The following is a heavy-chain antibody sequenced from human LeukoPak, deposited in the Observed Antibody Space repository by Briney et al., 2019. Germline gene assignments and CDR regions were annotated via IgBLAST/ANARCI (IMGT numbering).Heavy chain of an antibody. V-gene: IGHV4-59*08. CDR3: ARQGVRGQYLVHFDY. D-gene: IGHD6-13*01. J-gene: IGHJ4*02. Sequence: PSETLSLTCTVSGGSISSYYWSWIRQPPGKGLEWIGFIYYSGSTNYNPSLKSRVTISVDTSKNQFSLKLRSVTAADTAVYYCARQGVRGQYLVHFDYWGQGTLVTVSS. CDR1: GGSISSYY. CDR2: IYYSGST.